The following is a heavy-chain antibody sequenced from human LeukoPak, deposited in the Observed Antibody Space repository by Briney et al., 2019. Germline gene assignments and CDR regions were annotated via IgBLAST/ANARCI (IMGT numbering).Heavy chain of an antibody. Sequence: GESLKISCKGLGYSFSSYWNAWVRQRPGKGLEWMGIIYPGGSETRYDPSFQGQVTISADSSTSTAYLQWSSLRASDTAMYYCARASRDGYNQDFDHWGQGTLVTVSS. J-gene: IGHJ4*02. CDR1: GYSFSSYW. CDR3: ARASRDGYNQDFDH. D-gene: IGHD5-24*01. CDR2: IYPGGSET. V-gene: IGHV5-51*01.